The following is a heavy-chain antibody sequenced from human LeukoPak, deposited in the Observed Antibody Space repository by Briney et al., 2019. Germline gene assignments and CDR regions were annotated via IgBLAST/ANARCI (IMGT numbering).Heavy chain of an antibody. CDR2: IYPGDSDT. CDR1: GYSFTGYW. CDR3: ARYYYGSGRGANWFDP. J-gene: IGHJ5*02. V-gene: IGHV5-51*01. Sequence: GESLKISCKGSGYSFTGYWIGWVRQMPGKGLEWMGIIYPGDSDTRYSPSFQGQVTISADKSISTAYLQWSSLKASDTAMYYCARYYYGSGRGANWFDPWGQGTLVTVSS. D-gene: IGHD3-10*01.